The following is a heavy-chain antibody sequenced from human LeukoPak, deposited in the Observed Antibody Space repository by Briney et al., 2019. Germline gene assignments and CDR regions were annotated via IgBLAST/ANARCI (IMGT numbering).Heavy chain of an antibody. D-gene: IGHD4-17*01. CDR1: GGSISSSNW. CDR2: IYHSGST. CDR3: ARGGDYGPYWYFDL. J-gene: IGHJ2*01. V-gene: IGHV4-4*02. Sequence: SETLSLTCAVSGGSISSSNWWSWVRQPPGKGLEWIGEIYHSGSTNYNPSLKSRVTISVDKSKNQFSLKLSSVTAADTAVYYCARGGDYGPYWYFDLWGRGTLVTVSS.